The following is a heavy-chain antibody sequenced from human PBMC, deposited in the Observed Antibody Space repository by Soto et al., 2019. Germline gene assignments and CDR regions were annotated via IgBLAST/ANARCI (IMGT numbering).Heavy chain of an antibody. CDR2: ISGSGGST. V-gene: IGHV3-23*01. D-gene: IGHD3-22*01. Sequence: PGGSLRLSCAASGFTFSSYAMSWVRQAPGKGLEWVSAISGSGGSTYYADSVKGRFTISRDNSKNTPYLQMNSLRVEDTAVYYCAKVLYYYDSSGSWGQGTLVTVSS. J-gene: IGHJ5*02. CDR3: AKVLYYYDSSGS. CDR1: GFTFSSYA.